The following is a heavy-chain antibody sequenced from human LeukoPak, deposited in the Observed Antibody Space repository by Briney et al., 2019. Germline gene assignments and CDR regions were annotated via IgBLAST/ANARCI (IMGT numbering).Heavy chain of an antibody. CDR3: AKALENWGPYYYYGMDV. J-gene: IGHJ6*02. CDR2: IGGSGGST. CDR1: GFTFSSYA. V-gene: IGHV3-23*01. D-gene: IGHD7-27*01. Sequence: GGSLRLSCAASGFTFSSYAMSWVRQARGKGLEWVSAIGGSGGSTYYADSVKGRFTNSRDNSKNTLYLQMSSLRAEDTAVYYCAKALENWGPYYYYGMDVWGQGTTVTVSS.